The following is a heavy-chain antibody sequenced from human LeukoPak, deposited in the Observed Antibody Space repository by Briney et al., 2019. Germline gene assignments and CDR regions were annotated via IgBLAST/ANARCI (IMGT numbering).Heavy chain of an antibody. CDR3: ARPNVLRFLEWLLGFDY. Sequence: GGSLRLSCAASGFTFSSYWMSWVRQAPGKGLEWVANIKQDASEKYYVDSVKGRFTISRDNAKNSLYLQMNSLRAEDTAVYYCARPNVLRFLEWLLGFDYWGQGTLVTVSS. D-gene: IGHD3-3*01. V-gene: IGHV3-7*01. CDR1: GFTFSSYW. CDR2: IKQDASEK. J-gene: IGHJ4*02.